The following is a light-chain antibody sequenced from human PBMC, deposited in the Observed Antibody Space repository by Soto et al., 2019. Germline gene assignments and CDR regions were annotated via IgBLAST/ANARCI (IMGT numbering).Light chain of an antibody. V-gene: IGKV3-15*01. CDR2: GAS. CDR3: QQYKSWPPIT. CDR1: QTISTN. J-gene: IGKJ5*01. Sequence: EIVMTQSPATLSVSPGERATLSCRASQTISTNLAWFQHKPGQAPRLLIYGASTRATAIPGRFSGSGSGTEFPLTINNVQSDDFAVYCCQQYKSWPPITFGQGTRLEIK.